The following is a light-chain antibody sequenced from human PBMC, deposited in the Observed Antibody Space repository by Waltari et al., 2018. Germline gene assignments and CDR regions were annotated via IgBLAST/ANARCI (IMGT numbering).Light chain of an antibody. V-gene: IGLV2-8*01. CDR3: SSYAGSNNWV. CDR1: RSAVGGYNH. J-gene: IGLJ3*02. CDR2: EVS. Sequence: QSALTQPPSASGSPGQSVTISCTGTRSAVGGYNHASWYQQHPGKAPKLMIYEVSKRPSGVPDRFSGSKSGNTASLTVSGLQAEDEADYYCSSYAGSNNWVFGGGTKLTVL.